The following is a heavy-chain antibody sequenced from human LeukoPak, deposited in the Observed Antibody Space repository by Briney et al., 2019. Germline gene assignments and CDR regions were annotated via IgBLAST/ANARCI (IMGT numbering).Heavy chain of an antibody. V-gene: IGHV3-23*03. Sequence: PGGSLRLSCAASGSTFSSYAMSWVRQAPGKGLEWVSVIYSGGSTYYADSVKGRFTISRDNSKNTLYLQMNSLRAEDTAVYYCANAGQTLDIAVAGTAAYWGQGTLVTVSS. J-gene: IGHJ4*02. CDR1: GSTFSSYA. CDR2: IYSGGST. CDR3: ANAGQTLDIAVAGTAAY. D-gene: IGHD6-19*01.